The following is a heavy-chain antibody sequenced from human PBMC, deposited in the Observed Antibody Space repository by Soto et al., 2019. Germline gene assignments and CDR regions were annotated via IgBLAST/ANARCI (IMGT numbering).Heavy chain of an antibody. D-gene: IGHD1-26*01. V-gene: IGHV4-4*02. CDR2: IYHSGHT. CDR1: GGSITNNNW. CDR3: SSIAYSASGFDS. Sequence: PSETLSLTSNVSGGSITNNNWWSWVRQPPGKGLEWLGAIYHSGHTNIHPSLKSRATLQLDYSENQFSLKLTSATAADTAIYYCSSIAYSASGFDSWGQGTMGTVS. J-gene: IGHJ4*02.